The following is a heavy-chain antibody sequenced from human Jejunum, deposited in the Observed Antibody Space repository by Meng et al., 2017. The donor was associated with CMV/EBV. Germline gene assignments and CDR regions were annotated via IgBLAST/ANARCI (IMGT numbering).Heavy chain of an antibody. CDR1: GGSSSGYY. CDR2: IYYTGGT. J-gene: IGHJ5*02. CDR3: ARVRGGFDP. V-gene: IGHV4-59*01. Sequence: LTGTVSGGSSSGYYWSWIRQPPGKGLGWVGYIYYTGGTNYNPSLESRASIALDRSKNQISLKLTSVTAADTAVYYCARVRGGFDPWGQGTLVTVSS.